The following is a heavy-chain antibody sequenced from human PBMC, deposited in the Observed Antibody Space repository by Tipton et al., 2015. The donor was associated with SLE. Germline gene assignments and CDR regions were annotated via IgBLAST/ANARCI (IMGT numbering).Heavy chain of an antibody. D-gene: IGHD5-12*01. CDR1: GGSISSGGYS. V-gene: IGHV4-30-2*01. J-gene: IGHJ4*02. Sequence: TLSLTCTVSGGSISSGGYSWSWIRQPPGKGLEWIGYIYHSGSTYYNPSLKSRVTISVDRSKNQFSLKLSSVTAADTAVYYCATVIGGYSGYDNDYWGQGTLVTVSS. CDR3: ATVIGGYSGYDNDY. CDR2: IYHSGST.